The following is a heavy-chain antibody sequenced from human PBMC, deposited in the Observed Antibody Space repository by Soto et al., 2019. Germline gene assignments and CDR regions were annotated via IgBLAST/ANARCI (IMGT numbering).Heavy chain of an antibody. V-gene: IGHV4-4*02. CDR3: ASDPENCSGGSCPRAFDI. D-gene: IGHD2-15*01. J-gene: IGHJ3*02. Sequence: QVQLQESGPGLVKPSGTLSLTCAVSSGSISRSNWWSWVRQPPGKGLEWIGEIYHSGSANYNPALTTPVPISVDKSKHQLSLKLSSVTAADTAVYYCASDPENCSGGSCPRAFDIWGQGTMVTVSS. CDR1: SGSISRSNW. CDR2: IYHSGSA.